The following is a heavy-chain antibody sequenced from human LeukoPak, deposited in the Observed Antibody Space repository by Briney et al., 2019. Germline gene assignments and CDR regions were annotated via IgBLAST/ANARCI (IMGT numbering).Heavy chain of an antibody. D-gene: IGHD2-2*01. Sequence: GSVKVSCTASGYTFTSYGISWVRQAPGQGLEWMGWISAYNGNTNYAQKLQGRVTMTTDTSTSTAYMELRSLRSDDTAVYYCARDRGVVVPAAMSWVYWGQGTLVTVSS. V-gene: IGHV1-18*04. CDR2: ISAYNGNT. CDR1: GYTFTSYG. J-gene: IGHJ4*02. CDR3: ARDRGVVVPAAMSWVY.